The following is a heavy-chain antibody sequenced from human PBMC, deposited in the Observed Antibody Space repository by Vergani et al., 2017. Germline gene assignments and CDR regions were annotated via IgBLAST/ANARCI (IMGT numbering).Heavy chain of an antibody. V-gene: IGHV3-21*01. CDR3: ARRIIGAVLRRTDAFDI. D-gene: IGHD1-14*01. CDR2: ISSSSSYI. CDR1: GFTFSSYS. J-gene: IGHJ3*02. Sequence: EVQLVESGGGLVKPGGSLRLSCAASGFTFSSYSMNWVRQAPGKGLEWVSSISSSSSYIYYADSVKGRFTISRDNAKNSLYLQMNSLRAEDTAVYYCARRIIGAVLRRTDAFDIWGQGTMVTVSS.